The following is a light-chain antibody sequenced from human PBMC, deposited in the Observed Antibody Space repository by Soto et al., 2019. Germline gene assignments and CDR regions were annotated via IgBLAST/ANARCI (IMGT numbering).Light chain of an antibody. V-gene: IGKV1-5*03. J-gene: IGKJ5*01. CDR2: KAS. CDR1: QTISSW. Sequence: DIQMTQSPFTLSGSVGDRVTINCRASQTISSWLAWYQQKPGKAPKLLIYKASTLKSGVPSRFSGSGSGTEFTLTISSLQPDDFATYYCQQYNTYSWTFGQGTRLEIK. CDR3: QQYNTYSWT.